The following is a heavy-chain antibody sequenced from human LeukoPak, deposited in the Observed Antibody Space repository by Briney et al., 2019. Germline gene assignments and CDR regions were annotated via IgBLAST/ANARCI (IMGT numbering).Heavy chain of an antibody. Sequence: GGSLRLSCAASGFIFSGYWMNWVRQAPGKGLEWVSVIYSGGSTYYADSVKGRFTISRDNSKNTLYLQMNSLRAEDTAVYYCARDGVVVPAAMGHAFDIWGQGTMVTVSS. CDR1: GFIFSGYW. J-gene: IGHJ3*02. CDR3: ARDGVVVPAAMGHAFDI. D-gene: IGHD2-2*01. CDR2: IYSGGST. V-gene: IGHV3-66*01.